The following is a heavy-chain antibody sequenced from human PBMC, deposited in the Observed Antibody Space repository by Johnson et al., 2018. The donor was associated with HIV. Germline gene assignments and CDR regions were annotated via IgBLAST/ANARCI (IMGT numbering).Heavy chain of an antibody. CDR2: IKQDGSEK. J-gene: IGHJ3*02. Sequence: VQLVESGGGLVQPGGSLRLSCAASGFTFSSYWMSWVRQAPGKGLEWVANIKQDGSEKYYVDSVKGRFTISRANAKNSLYLQMNSLRAEDTAVYYCAREKWELRGDAFDIWGQGTMVTVSS. CDR3: AREKWELRGDAFDI. CDR1: GFTFSSYW. V-gene: IGHV3-7*05. D-gene: IGHD1-26*01.